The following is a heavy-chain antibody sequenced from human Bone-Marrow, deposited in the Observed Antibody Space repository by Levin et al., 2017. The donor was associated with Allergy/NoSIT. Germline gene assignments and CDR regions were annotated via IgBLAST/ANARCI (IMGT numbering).Heavy chain of an antibody. CDR1: GYSISSDYY. CDR2: IYYIGTT. CDR3: AREGTPQSWDY. J-gene: IGHJ4*02. V-gene: IGHV4-38-2*02. Sequence: SETLSLTCAVSGYSISSDYYWVWIRQPPGKGLEWIGSIYYIGTTYYNPSLKSRLTISVDTSQNQFSLKLTSVTAADTAVYYCAREGTPQSWDYWGQGSLVSVSS. D-gene: IGHD1-14*01.